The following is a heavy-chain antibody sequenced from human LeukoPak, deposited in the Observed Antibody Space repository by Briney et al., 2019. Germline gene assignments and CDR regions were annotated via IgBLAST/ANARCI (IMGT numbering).Heavy chain of an antibody. D-gene: IGHD2-2*01. J-gene: IGHJ4*02. CDR1: GGSFSGYY. CDR2: INHSGST. V-gene: IGHV4-34*01. Sequence: PSETLSLTCAVYGGSFSGYYWSWIRQPPGKGLEWIGEINHSGSTNYNPSLKSRVTISVDTSKNQFSLKLSSVTAADTAVYYCARGQGLQGSILKYYFDYWGQGTLVTVSS. CDR3: ARGQGLQGSILKYYFDY.